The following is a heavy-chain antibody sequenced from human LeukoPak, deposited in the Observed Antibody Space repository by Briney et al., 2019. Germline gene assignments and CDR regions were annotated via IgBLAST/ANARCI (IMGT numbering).Heavy chain of an antibody. CDR2: THYSGSS. J-gene: IGHJ4*02. Sequence: TSETLSLTCTVSGASISSDDYYWSWIRQPPGKGLKWIAYTHYSGSSFYNPSLKSRITISVDTSKNQFSLRLSSVTAADTAVYYCARGKEGDYDSSGYYSYWGQGTLVTVSS. CDR3: ARGKEGDYDSSGYYSY. V-gene: IGHV4-30-4*01. D-gene: IGHD3-22*01. CDR1: GASISSDDYY.